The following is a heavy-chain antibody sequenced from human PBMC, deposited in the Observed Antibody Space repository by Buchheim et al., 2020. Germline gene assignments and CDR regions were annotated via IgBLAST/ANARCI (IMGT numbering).Heavy chain of an antibody. V-gene: IGHV4-31*03. J-gene: IGHJ4*02. Sequence: QVQLQESGPGLVKPSQTLSLTCTVSGGSISSGGYYWSWIRQHPGKGLEWIGYIYYSGSTYYNPSLKSRVTISVDTSKNQFSLKLSSVTAADTAVYYCARATRATQTRRFLTDYGGNSGLGVWYFDYWGQGTL. D-gene: IGHD4-23*01. CDR2: IYYSGST. CDR1: GGSISSGGYY. CDR3: ARATRATQTRRFLTDYGGNSGLGVWYFDY.